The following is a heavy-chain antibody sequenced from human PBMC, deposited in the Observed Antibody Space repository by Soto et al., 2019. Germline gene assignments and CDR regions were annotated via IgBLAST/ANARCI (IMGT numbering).Heavy chain of an antibody. CDR3: ARDRGSDDPIDY. Sequence: QVQLVESGGGVVQPERSLTLSCAASGFTFSSYGMHWIRQAPGKGLEWVAVIWHDGMNKYYADSVRGRPTISRDNSKNTLYLHMNSLRAEDTAVYYCARDRGSDDPIDYWGQGTLVTVSS. D-gene: IGHD3-10*01. V-gene: IGHV3-33*01. J-gene: IGHJ4*02. CDR1: GFTFSSYG. CDR2: IWHDGMNK.